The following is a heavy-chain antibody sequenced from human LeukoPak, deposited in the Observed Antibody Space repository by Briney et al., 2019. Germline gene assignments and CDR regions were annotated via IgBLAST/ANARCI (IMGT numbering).Heavy chain of an antibody. CDR2: INHSGST. CDR3: ARGLNPSY. J-gene: IGHJ4*02. CDR1: GGSFSGYY. Sequence: SETLSLTCAVYGGSFSGYYWSWIRQPPGKGLEWIGEINHSGSTNYNPSLKSRVTISVDTSKNQFSLKLSSVTAADTAVYYCARGLNPSYWGQGTLVTVSS. V-gene: IGHV4-34*01.